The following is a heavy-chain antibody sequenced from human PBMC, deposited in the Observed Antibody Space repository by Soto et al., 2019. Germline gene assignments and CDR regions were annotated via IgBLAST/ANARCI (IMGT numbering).Heavy chain of an antibody. CDR2: IKQDGSEK. V-gene: IGHV3-7*01. D-gene: IGHD3-10*01. CDR3: ARDHVVTMVRGVQGLRYNWFDP. CDR1: GFTFSSYW. J-gene: IGHJ5*02. Sequence: PGGSLRLSCAASGFTFSSYWMSWVRQAPGKGLEWVANIKQDGSEKYYVDSVKGRFTISRDNAKNSLYLQMNSLRAEDTAVYYCARDHVVTMVRGVQGLRYNWFDPWGQGTLVTVSS.